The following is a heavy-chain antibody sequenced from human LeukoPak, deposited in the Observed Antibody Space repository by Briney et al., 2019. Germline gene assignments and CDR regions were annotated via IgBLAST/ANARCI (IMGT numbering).Heavy chain of an antibody. CDR3: AKDAAYDFWRHYPFDS. CDR1: GFIFISYG. Sequence: GGSLRLSCAASGFIFISYGLHWVRQAPGKGLEWVAFIRYDGSNKYYADSVKGRFTISRDNSKNTLYLQMNSLRAEDTAVYFCAKDAAYDFWRHYPFDSWGQGTLVTVSS. J-gene: IGHJ4*02. V-gene: IGHV3-30*02. CDR2: IRYDGSNK. D-gene: IGHD3-3*01.